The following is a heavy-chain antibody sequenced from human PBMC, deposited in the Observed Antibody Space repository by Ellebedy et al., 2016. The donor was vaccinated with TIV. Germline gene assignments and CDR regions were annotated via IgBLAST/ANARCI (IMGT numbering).Heavy chain of an antibody. CDR3: GRDSGWGTAVPAAGTWLDP. D-gene: IGHD6-19*01. Sequence: AASVKVSCKASGYTFSVYGIHWVRQAPGQRLEWMGWINPANGDTQYSQKFQGRVTITGDPSASTVHMELSSLTSEDTAVYYCGRDSGWGTAVPAAGTWLDPWGQGSLVTVSS. J-gene: IGHJ5*02. V-gene: IGHV1-3*01. CDR2: INPANGDT. CDR1: GYTFSVYG.